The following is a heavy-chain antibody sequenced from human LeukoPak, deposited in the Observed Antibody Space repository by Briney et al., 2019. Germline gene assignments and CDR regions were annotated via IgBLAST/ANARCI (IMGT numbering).Heavy chain of an antibody. CDR1: GDSFSSSRHY. D-gene: IGHD4-17*01. V-gene: IGHV4-39*01. Sequence: SETLSLTCTVSGDSFSSSRHYWGWLRQPPGRGLEWIGSIRNSGNTYYSPSLKSRVTISVDTSENQFSLKLSSVTAADTAVYYCARHVYGEYGPGDYWGQGILVTVSS. CDR2: IRNSGNT. J-gene: IGHJ4*02. CDR3: ARHVYGEYGPGDY.